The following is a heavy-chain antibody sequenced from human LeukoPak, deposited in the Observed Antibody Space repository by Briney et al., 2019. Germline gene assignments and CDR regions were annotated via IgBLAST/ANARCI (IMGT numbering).Heavy chain of an antibody. CDR3: ARHSGYHSTMYLDY. CDR1: GGTFNSYA. Sequence: ASVKVSCKTSGGTFNSYAISWVRQAPGQGLGWMGGITAIFRTTNYAQKFQGRVTITADESMSTVYMELSSLRSEDTAVYYCARHSGYHSTMYLDYWGQGTLVTVSS. V-gene: IGHV1-69*13. J-gene: IGHJ4*02. CDR2: ITAIFRTT. D-gene: IGHD3-22*01.